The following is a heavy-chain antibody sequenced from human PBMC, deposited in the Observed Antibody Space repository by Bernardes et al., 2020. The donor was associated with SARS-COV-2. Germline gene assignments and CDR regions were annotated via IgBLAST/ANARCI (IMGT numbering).Heavy chain of an antibody. CDR3: ARSAGMDV. Sequence: GGSLRLSCAGSGFDFSDYCMTWVRQAPGRGLEWVANIKGDGSETYYVDSVKGRFTISRDNAKNLVFLQMNSLRAGDTAVFYCARSAGMDVWGQGTMVTVSS. V-gene: IGHV3-7*03. CDR1: GFDFSDYC. J-gene: IGHJ6*02. CDR2: IKGDGSET.